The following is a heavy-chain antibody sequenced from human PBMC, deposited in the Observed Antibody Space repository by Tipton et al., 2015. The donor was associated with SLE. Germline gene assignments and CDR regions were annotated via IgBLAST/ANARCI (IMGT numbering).Heavy chain of an antibody. CDR3: ARLTATIDY. V-gene: IGHV4-39*01. CDR1: GGSISSSSYY. D-gene: IGHD5-12*01. CDR2: IYYSGST. Sequence: TLSLTCTVSGGSISSSSYYWGWIRQPPGKGLEWIGSIYYSGSTYYNPSLKSRVTISVDTSKNQFSLKLSSVTAADTAVYYCARLTATIDYWGQGTLVTVSS. J-gene: IGHJ4*02.